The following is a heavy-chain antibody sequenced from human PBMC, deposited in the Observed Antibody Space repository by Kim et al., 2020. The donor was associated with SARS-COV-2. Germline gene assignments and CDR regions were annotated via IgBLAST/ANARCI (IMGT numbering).Heavy chain of an antibody. CDR1: GFTFRSHA. V-gene: IGHV3-23*01. Sequence: GGSLRLSCAASGFTFRSHAMNWVRQAPGKGLEWVSGISWSGGTTNYADSVKGRFTISRDNSKNTLYLQMNSLRAEDTAVYYCAKRYCSGGTCYSIDYWGQGTLVTVSS. CDR2: ISWSGGTT. CDR3: AKRYCSGGTCYSIDY. J-gene: IGHJ4*02. D-gene: IGHD2-15*01.